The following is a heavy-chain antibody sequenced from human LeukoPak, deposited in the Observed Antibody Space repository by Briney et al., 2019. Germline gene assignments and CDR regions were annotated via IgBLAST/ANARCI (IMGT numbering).Heavy chain of an antibody. CDR1: GYTYTPYR. CDR2: ISVNNGGT. Sequence: ASVNVSYMPSGYTYTPYRLAWVGQAPGLSLEWMGWISVNNGGTNYAQSFQDRVTLTRDTSTNTAYLELRSLRSDDTAIIYCATATQPRGYFLHWGQGTLVTVSS. V-gene: IGHV1-18*01. J-gene: IGHJ1*01. CDR3: ATATQPRGYFLH. D-gene: IGHD2-2*01.